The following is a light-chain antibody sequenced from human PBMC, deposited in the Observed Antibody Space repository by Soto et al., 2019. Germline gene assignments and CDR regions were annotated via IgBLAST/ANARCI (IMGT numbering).Light chain of an antibody. Sequence: SHMPQSTSSLSASVGDRVTITCRASQGIGNDLAWYQQKPGKAPRLLIFAASNLQSGVPSRFSGSGSGTDFTLTISRLQPEDFATYYCLQLYNFSWTFGQGTKVDIK. CDR2: AAS. V-gene: IGKV1-6*01. J-gene: IGKJ1*01. CDR1: QGIGND. CDR3: LQLYNFSWT.